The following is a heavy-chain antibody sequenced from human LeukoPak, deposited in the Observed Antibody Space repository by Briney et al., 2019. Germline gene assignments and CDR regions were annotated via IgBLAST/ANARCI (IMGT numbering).Heavy chain of an antibody. J-gene: IGHJ4*02. CDR3: ARRTMWDTNGWLSPDY. Sequence: APVKVSCKASGYTFTSYDINWVRQATGQGLEWMGWMNPNSGNTGYAQKFRGRVTMTRNTSISTAYMELSSLRSEDTAVYYCARRTMWDTNGWLSPDYWGQGTLVTVSS. CDR2: MNPNSGNT. CDR1: GYTFTSYD. D-gene: IGHD6-19*01. V-gene: IGHV1-8*01.